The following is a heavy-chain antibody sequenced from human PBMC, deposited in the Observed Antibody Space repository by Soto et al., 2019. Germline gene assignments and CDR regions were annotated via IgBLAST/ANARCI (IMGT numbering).Heavy chain of an antibody. Sequence: PSETLSLTCTVSGGSISSGGYYWSWIRQHPGKGLEWIGYIYYSGSTYYNPSLKSRVTISVDTSKNQFSLKLSSVAAADTAVYYCARDSRSATFGYYYYGMDVWGQGTTVTVSS. CDR1: GGSISSGGYY. J-gene: IGHJ6*02. V-gene: IGHV4-31*03. CDR2: IYYSGST. D-gene: IGHD3-10*01. CDR3: ARDSRSATFGYYYYGMDV.